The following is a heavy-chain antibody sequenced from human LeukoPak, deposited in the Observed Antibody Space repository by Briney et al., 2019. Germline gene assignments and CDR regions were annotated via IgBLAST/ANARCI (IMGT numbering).Heavy chain of an antibody. CDR2: IYNSEST. J-gene: IGHJ3*02. V-gene: IGHV4-59*08. D-gene: IGHD2-15*01. CDR1: GGSISSFY. Sequence: PLETLSLTCTVSGGSISSFYWSWIRQPPGKGLEWIGYIYNSESTNYNPSLKSGVTISVDTSKNQFSLMLTSVTASDTAVYYCARHCSGGSCPLSFDAFDIWGQGTMVTVSS. CDR3: ARHCSGGSCPLSFDAFDI.